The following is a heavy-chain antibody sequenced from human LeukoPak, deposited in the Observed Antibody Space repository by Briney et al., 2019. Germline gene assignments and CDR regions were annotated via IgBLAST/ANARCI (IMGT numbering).Heavy chain of an antibody. CDR3: ARDTRYYYDSSAYYRSDAFDI. CDR2: INPNSGGT. CDR1: GYTFTGYY. D-gene: IGHD3-22*01. V-gene: IGHV1-2*02. J-gene: IGHJ3*02. Sequence: GASVKVSCKASGYTFTGYYIHWVRQAPGQGLEWMGWINPNSGGTNYAQKFQGRVTMTRDTSISTAYMELSRPRSDDAAVYYCARDTRYYYDSSAYYRSDAFDIWGQGTMVTVSS.